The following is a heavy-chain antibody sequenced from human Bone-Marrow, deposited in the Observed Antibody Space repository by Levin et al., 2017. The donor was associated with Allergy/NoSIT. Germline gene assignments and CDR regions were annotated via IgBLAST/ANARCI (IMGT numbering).Heavy chain of an antibody. CDR1: GDYISSTNYY. CDR2: LSYSGST. D-gene: IGHD2-2*03. J-gene: IGHJ4*02. V-gene: IGHV4-39*07. CDR3: ARDGFKSSQVY. Sequence: PGGSLRLSCTVSGDYISSTNYYWGWIRQPPGKGLEWIGGLSYSGSTYYNPSLKSRVTISLDTAKNQFSLKLNSVTAADTAVYYCARDGFKSSQVYWGQGTLVTVSS.